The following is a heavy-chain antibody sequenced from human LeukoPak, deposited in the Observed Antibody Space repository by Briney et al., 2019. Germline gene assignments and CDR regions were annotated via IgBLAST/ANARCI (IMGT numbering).Heavy chain of an antibody. D-gene: IGHD3-10*01. J-gene: IGHJ4*02. Sequence: GGSLRLSCAASGFTFSNAWMSWVRQAPGKGLEWVAYISDSGYTIYYADSVKGRFTISRDNGRNSLDLQMNSLRADDTAVYYCASDRRVSGSGSYYNTANDYWGQGTLVTVSS. CDR3: ASDRRVSGSGSYYNTANDY. CDR1: GFTFSNAW. CDR2: ISDSGYTI. V-gene: IGHV3-11*01.